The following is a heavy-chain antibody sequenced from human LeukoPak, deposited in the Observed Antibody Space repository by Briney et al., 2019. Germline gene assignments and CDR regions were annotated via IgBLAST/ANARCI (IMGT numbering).Heavy chain of an antibody. J-gene: IGHJ4*02. D-gene: IGHD2-15*01. CDR2: IKQDGSEK. Sequence: QPGGSLRLSCAASGFTFSSYEMNWVRQAPGKGLEWVANIKQDGSEKYYVDSVKGRFTISRDNAKNSVYLQMNSLRAEDTAVYYCARDKVVGATYLDYWGQGTLVTVSS. CDR1: GFTFSSYE. CDR3: ARDKVVGATYLDY. V-gene: IGHV3-7*01.